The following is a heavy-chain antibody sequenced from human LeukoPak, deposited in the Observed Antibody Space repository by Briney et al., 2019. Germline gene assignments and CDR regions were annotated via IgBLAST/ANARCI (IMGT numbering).Heavy chain of an antibody. CDR3: ARHLDGYNPFDY. Sequence: KVGESLKISCKGSGYSFSSYWIAWVRQMPGKGLEYMGIINPGNSDIRYSPSFQGRVTISADKSISTAYLEWSSLKASDTAMYYCARHLDGYNPFDYWGQGTPVTVSS. J-gene: IGHJ4*02. D-gene: IGHD5-24*01. V-gene: IGHV5-51*01. CDR2: INPGNSDI. CDR1: GYSFSSYW.